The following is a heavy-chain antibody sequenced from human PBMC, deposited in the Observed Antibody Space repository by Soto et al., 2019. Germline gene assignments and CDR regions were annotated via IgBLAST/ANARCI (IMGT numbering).Heavy chain of an antibody. Sequence: PSETLSLTGSVSGGAISTVGHYWTWIRPPPGKGLEQIGSIYHTGSTYYSKSLRSRLTMSVDTSKSQFSLRLSSGTAADTAIYYCASVGRYTRGWYLDYFDYWGQGTVVAVSS. J-gene: IGHJ4*02. CDR1: GGAISTVGHY. CDR3: ASVGRYTRGWYLDYFDY. D-gene: IGHD6-19*01. V-gene: IGHV4-31*03. CDR2: IYHTGST.